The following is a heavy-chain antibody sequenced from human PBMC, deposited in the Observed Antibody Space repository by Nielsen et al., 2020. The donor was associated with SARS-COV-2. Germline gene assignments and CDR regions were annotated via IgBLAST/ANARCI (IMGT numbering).Heavy chain of an antibody. CDR3: ARGLGQLWSYYYYGMDV. Sequence: SETLSLTCAVSGGSISSGGYYWSWIRQPPGKGLEWIGEINHSGSTNYNPSLKSRVTISVDTSKNQFSLKLSSVTAADTAVYYCARGLGQLWSYYYYGMDVWGQGTTVTVSS. V-gene: IGHV4-34*01. CDR2: INHSGST. D-gene: IGHD5-18*01. J-gene: IGHJ6*02. CDR1: GGSISSGGYY.